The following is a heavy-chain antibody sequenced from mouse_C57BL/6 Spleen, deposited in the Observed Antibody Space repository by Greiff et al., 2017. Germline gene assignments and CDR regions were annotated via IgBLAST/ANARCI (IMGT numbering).Heavy chain of an antibody. V-gene: IGHV5-17*01. J-gene: IGHJ3*01. CDR3: ARPYSNYGSWFAY. CDR2: ISSGSSTI. D-gene: IGHD2-5*01. CDR1: GFTFSDYG. Sequence: DVMLVASGGGLLKPGGSLKLSCAASGFTFSDYGMHWVRQAPEKGLEWVAYISSGSSTIYYADTVKGRFTISRDNAKHTLFLQMTSLRSKYTAMYYCARPYSNYGSWFAYWGQETLVTVSA.